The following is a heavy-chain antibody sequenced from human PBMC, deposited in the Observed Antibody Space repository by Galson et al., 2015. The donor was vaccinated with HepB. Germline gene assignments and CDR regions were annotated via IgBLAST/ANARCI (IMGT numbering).Heavy chain of an antibody. J-gene: IGHJ4*02. D-gene: IGHD5-18*01. CDR1: GFTFSSYA. Sequence: SLRLSCAASGFTFSSYAMSWVRQAPGKGLEWVSAISGSGGSTYYADSVKGRFTISRDNSKNTLYLQMNSLRAEDTAVYYCAKDSRGYSYGPDLDYWGQGTLVTVSS. CDR3: AKDSRGYSYGPDLDY. V-gene: IGHV3-23*01. CDR2: ISGSGGST.